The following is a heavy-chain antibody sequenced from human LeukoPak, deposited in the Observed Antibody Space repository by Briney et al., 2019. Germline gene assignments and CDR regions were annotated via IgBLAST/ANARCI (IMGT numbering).Heavy chain of an antibody. V-gene: IGHV4-38-2*01. Sequence: GSLRLSCAASGFTFDDYGMSWVRQAPGKGLEWIGSIYHSGSTYYNPSLKSRVTISVDTSKNQFSLKLSSVTAADTAVYYCARVGIVRDYYDSSGGSNNWFDPWGQGTLVTVSS. CDR1: GFTFDDYG. CDR3: ARVGIVRDYYDSSGGSNNWFDP. D-gene: IGHD3-22*01. CDR2: IYHSGST. J-gene: IGHJ5*02.